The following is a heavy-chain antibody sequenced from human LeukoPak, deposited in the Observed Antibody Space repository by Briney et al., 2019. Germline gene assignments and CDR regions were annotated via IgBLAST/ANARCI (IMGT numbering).Heavy chain of an antibody. V-gene: IGHV3-30*03. Sequence: GGSLRLSCAASGFTFSSYGVHWVRQAPGKGLEWVAVISYDGSNKYYADSVKGRFTISRDNSKNTLYLQMNSLRAEDTAVYYCARDGTSVWFGELFDYWGQGTLVTVSS. D-gene: IGHD3-10*01. CDR3: ARDGTSVWFGELFDY. CDR2: ISYDGSNK. J-gene: IGHJ4*02. CDR1: GFTFSSYG.